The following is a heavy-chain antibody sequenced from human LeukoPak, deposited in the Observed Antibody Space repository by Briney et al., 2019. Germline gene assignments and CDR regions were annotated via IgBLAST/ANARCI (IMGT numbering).Heavy chain of an antibody. CDR2: IYYSGST. J-gene: IGHJ4*02. V-gene: IGHV4-28*01. Sequence: SDTLSLTCAVSGYSISSSNWWGWVRQPPGKGLEWIGYIYYSGSTYYSPSLKGRVTMSIDTSENQFSLKLSSVTAVDTAVYYCASVSARPDYYFDSWGQGTLVTVSS. CDR3: ASVSARPDYYFDS. D-gene: IGHD6-6*01. CDR1: GYSISSSNW.